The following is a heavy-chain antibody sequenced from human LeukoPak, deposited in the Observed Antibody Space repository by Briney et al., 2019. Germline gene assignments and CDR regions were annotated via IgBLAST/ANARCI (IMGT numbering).Heavy chain of an antibody. CDR3: ARDPPYDSSGYYYVGPGY. CDR1: VYTSTSYD. D-gene: IGHD3-22*01. J-gene: IGHJ4*02. V-gene: IGHV1-2*02. Sequence: ASVKVSCKASVYTSTSYDINWVRQATAQGLEWMGWMNPNSGNTNYAQKFQGRVTMTRDTSISTAYMELSRLRSDDTAVYYCARDPPYDSSGYYYVGPGYWGQGTLVTVSS. CDR2: MNPNSGNT.